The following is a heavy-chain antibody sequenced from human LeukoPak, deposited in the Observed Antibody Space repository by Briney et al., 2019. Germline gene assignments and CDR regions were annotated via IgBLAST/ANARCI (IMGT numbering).Heavy chain of an antibody. D-gene: IGHD3-16*02. CDR2: ISYDGNNK. V-gene: IGHV3-30*04. CDR3: ARDYLWGSYRYTPLDY. Sequence: GGSLRLSCAASGFTFSSYAMHWVRQAPGKGLEWVAVISYDGNNKYYADSVKGRLTISRDNSKNTLYLQMNSLRAEDTAVYYCARDYLWGSYRYTPLDYWGRGTLVTVSS. J-gene: IGHJ4*02. CDR1: GFTFSSYA.